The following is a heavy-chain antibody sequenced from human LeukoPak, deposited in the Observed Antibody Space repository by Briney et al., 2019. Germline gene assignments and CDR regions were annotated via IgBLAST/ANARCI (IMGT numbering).Heavy chain of an antibody. CDR3: ARVGAAAASYYFDY. CDR2: IYHSGST. V-gene: IGHV4-30-2*01. Sequence: SETLSLTCAVSGGSISSGGYSWSWIRQPPGKGLEWIGYIYHSGSTYYNPSLKSRVTISVDRSKNQFSLKLSSVTAADTAVYYCARVGAAAASYYFDYWGQGTLVTVSS. D-gene: IGHD2-15*01. J-gene: IGHJ4*02. CDR1: GGSISSGGYS.